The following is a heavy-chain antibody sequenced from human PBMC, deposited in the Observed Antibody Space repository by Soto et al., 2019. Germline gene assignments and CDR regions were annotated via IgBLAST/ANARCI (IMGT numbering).Heavy chain of an antibody. D-gene: IGHD6-19*01. Sequence: ASVKVSCKASGGTFSSYAISWVRQAPGQGLEWMGGIMPIFGTANYAQKFQGRVTITADESTSTAYMELSSLRSEDTAVYYCASSVVIAVAGTGDYWGQGTLVTVSS. CDR2: IMPIFGTA. CDR1: GGTFSSYA. V-gene: IGHV1-69*13. J-gene: IGHJ4*02. CDR3: ASSVVIAVAGTGDY.